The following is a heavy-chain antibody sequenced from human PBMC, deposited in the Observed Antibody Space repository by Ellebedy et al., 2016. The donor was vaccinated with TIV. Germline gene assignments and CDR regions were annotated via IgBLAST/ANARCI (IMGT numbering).Heavy chain of an antibody. CDR3: VGATSPANYYYYGMDV. CDR1: GFTFSSYA. Sequence: PGGSLRLSCAASGFTFSSYAMSWVRQAPGKGLEWVSAISGSGGSTYYADSVKGRFTISRDNSKNTLYLQMNSLRDEDTAVYYCVGATSPANYYYYGMDVWGQGTTVTVSS. V-gene: IGHV3-23*01. CDR2: ISGSGGST. D-gene: IGHD5-24*01. J-gene: IGHJ6*02.